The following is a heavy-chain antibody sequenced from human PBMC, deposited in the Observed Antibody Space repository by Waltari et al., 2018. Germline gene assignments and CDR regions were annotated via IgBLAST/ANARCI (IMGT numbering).Heavy chain of an antibody. CDR2: IYPGDSDT. J-gene: IGHJ3*02. Sequence: EVQLVQSGAEVKKPGAPLKIPCTGSGYSFTSYWIGRVRQMPGKGLEWMGIIYPGDSDTRYSPSFQGQVTISADKSISTAYLQWSSLKASDTAMYYCARPHTAMRAFDIWGQGTMVTVSS. V-gene: IGHV5-51*01. CDR3: ARPHTAMRAFDI. D-gene: IGHD5-18*01. CDR1: GYSFTSYW.